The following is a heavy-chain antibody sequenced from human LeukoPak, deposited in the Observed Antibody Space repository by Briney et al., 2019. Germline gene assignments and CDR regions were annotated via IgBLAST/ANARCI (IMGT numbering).Heavy chain of an antibody. Sequence: SETLSLTCTVSGGSISSYCWSWIRQPPGEGLEWIGYIYYSGSTNYNPSLKSRVTISLDTSKNQFSLKLSSVTAADTAVYYCARRVVVVAANDKSDAFDMWGQGTVVTVSS. CDR2: IYYSGST. V-gene: IGHV4-59*01. J-gene: IGHJ3*02. D-gene: IGHD2-15*01. CDR3: ARRVVVVAANDKSDAFDM. CDR1: GGSISSYC.